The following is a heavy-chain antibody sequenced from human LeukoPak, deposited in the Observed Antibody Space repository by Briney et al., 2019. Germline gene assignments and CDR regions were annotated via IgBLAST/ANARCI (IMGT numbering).Heavy chain of an antibody. D-gene: IGHD3-16*02. J-gene: IGHJ4*02. CDR3: ARALFYDYVWGSYRSHFDY. CDR1: GGSFSGYY. V-gene: IGHV4-34*01. Sequence: SETLSLTCAVYGGSFSGYYWSWIRQPPGKGLEWIGEINHSGSTNYNPSLKSRVTISVDTSKNQFSLKLSSVTAADTAVYYCARALFYDYVWGSYRSHFDYWGQGTLVTVSS. CDR2: INHSGST.